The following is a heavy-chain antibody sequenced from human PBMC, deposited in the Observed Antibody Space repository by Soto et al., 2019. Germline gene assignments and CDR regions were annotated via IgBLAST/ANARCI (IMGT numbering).Heavy chain of an antibody. CDR2: IDWDDDK. D-gene: IGHD1-26*01. V-gene: IGHV2-70*01. CDR3: ARIPRYSGSYAPIDY. J-gene: IGHJ4*02. CDR1: GFSLSTSGMC. Sequence: SGPTLVNPTQTLTLTCTFSGFSLSTSGMCVSWIRQPPGKALEWLALIDWDDDKYYSTSLKTRLTISKDTSKNQVVLTMTNMDPVDTATYYCARIPRYSGSYAPIDYSGQGTLLTVSS.